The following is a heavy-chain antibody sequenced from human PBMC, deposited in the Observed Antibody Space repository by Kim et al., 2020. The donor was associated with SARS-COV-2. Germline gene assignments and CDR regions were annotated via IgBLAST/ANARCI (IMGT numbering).Heavy chain of an antibody. CDR1: GFSVSSNY. CDR2: IYSGGNT. V-gene: IGHV3-53*01. CDR3: ARGAAVAGPKLDN. D-gene: IGHD6-19*01. Sequence: GGSLRLSCAASGFSVSSNYMTWVRQAPGKGLEWVSVIYSGGNTYYADSVKGRFTISRDNSMNTLYLQMNNLRDEDTAVYYCARGAAVAGPKLDNWGQGTLVTVSS. J-gene: IGHJ4*02.